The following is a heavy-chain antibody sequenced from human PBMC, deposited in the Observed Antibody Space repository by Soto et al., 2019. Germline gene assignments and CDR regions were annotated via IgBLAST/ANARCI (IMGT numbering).Heavy chain of an antibody. J-gene: IGHJ4*02. CDR1: GFTFSSYS. CDR3: AKAPPILGSGSSPSYYFDY. CDR2: ISSSSSTI. V-gene: IGHV3-48*01. D-gene: IGHD3-10*02. Sequence: GGSLRLSCAASGFTFSSYSMNWVRQAPGKGLEWVSYISSSSSTIYYADSVKGRFTISRDNAKNSLYLQMNGLRAEDTAVYYCAKAPPILGSGSSPSYYFDYWGQGTLVTVSS.